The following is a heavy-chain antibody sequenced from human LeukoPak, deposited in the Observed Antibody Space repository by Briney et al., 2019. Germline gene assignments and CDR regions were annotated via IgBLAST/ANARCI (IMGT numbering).Heavy chain of an antibody. CDR1: GFTFSSYS. D-gene: IGHD1-1*01. J-gene: IGHJ4*02. CDR3: ARSAAGTYY. CDR2: ISSSSGYK. V-gene: IGHV3-21*01. Sequence: PGGSLRLSCVASGFTFSSYSMNWVRQAPGKGLEWVSSISSSSGYKYYTDSAKGRFTISRDNAKNSLYLQMNSLRAEDTAVYYCARSAAGTYYWGQGTLVTVSS.